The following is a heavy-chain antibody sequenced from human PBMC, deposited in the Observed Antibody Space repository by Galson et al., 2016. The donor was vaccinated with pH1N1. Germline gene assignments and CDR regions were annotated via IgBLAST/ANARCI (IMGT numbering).Heavy chain of an antibody. CDR1: GFTFSSHW. J-gene: IGHJ4*02. CDR2: IRGDGGST. CDR3: VRETTISGVIFDFDS. Sequence: SLRLSCAVSGFTFSSHWMHWVRQAPGKGLVWVSRIRGDGGSTSYADSVKGRLTISRDNAKNTLYLQMNSLRAEDTAVYYCVRETTISGVIFDFDSWGQGTQVTVSP. D-gene: IGHD3-3*01. V-gene: IGHV3-74*01.